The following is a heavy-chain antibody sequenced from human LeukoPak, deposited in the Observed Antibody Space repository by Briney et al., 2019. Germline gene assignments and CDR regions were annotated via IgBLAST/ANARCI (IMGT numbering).Heavy chain of an antibody. CDR2: ISSSSSYI. J-gene: IGHJ3*02. Sequence: GGSLRLSCAASGFTFSSYSMNWVRQAPGKGLEWVSSISSSSSYIYYADSVKGRFTISRDNAKNSLYLQMNSLRAEDTAVYYCAGDSSGWYWNDAFDIWGQGTMVTVSS. CDR1: GFTFSSYS. D-gene: IGHD6-19*01. V-gene: IGHV3-21*01. CDR3: AGDSSGWYWNDAFDI.